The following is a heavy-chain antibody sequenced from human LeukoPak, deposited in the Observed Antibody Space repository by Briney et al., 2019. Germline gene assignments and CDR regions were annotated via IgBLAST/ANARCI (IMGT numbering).Heavy chain of an antibody. Sequence: SETLSLTCAVSGGSIKSNNWWSWVRQPPGKGLEWIGEIYHSGSTNYNPSLESRVTVSVDKSKNQFSLDLSSVTAADTAVYYCARVKPYYCTNGVCYTPFDYWGQGTLVTVSS. CDR3: ARVKPYYCTNGVCYTPFDY. J-gene: IGHJ4*02. CDR2: IYHSGST. CDR1: GGSIKSNNW. V-gene: IGHV4-4*02. D-gene: IGHD2-8*01.